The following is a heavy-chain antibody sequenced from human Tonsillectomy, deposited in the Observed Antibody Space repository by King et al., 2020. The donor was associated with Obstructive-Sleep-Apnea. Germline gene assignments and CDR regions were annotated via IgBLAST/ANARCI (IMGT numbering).Heavy chain of an antibody. CDR3: ARLRGSYSLDY. CDR2: IKQDGSEK. D-gene: IGHD1-26*01. CDR1: GFTFSIYW. V-gene: IGHV3-7*01. Sequence: VQLVESGGGLVQPGGSLRLSCAASGFTFSIYWMTWVRQAPGKGLEWVANIKQDGSEKYYVDSVKGRFTISRDNAKNSLYLQMNSLRAEDTAVYYCARLRGSYSLDYWGQGTLVTVSS. J-gene: IGHJ4*02.